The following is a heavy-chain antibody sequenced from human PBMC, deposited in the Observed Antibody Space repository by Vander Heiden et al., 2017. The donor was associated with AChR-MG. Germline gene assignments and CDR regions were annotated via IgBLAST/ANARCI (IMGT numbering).Heavy chain of an antibody. Sequence: EVQLLESGGGLGQPGGPLSLSCAASGFTFTSYAMSWVRQAPGKGLEWVSAISGSGGSTYYADSVKGRFTISRDNSKNTLYLQMNSLRAEDTAVYYCAKEARYYDYVWGSYRPVWGQGTLVTVSS. D-gene: IGHD3-16*02. J-gene: IGHJ4*02. CDR1: GFTFTSYA. V-gene: IGHV3-23*01. CDR3: AKEARYYDYVWGSYRPV. CDR2: ISGSGGST.